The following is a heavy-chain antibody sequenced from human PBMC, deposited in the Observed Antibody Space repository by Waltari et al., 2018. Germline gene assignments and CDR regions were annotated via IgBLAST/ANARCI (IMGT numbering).Heavy chain of an antibody. CDR3: ARARDGDYFDY. J-gene: IGHJ4*02. D-gene: IGHD4-17*01. Sequence: QVQLQESGPGLVKPSETLSLTCTVSGGSISSSYWSWIRQPPGKGLEWIGYIYYSGSTNYNPSLKSRVTISVDTSKNQFSLKLSSVTAADTAVYYCARARDGDYFDYWGQGTLVTVSS. V-gene: IGHV4-59*01. CDR2: IYYSGST. CDR1: GGSISSSY.